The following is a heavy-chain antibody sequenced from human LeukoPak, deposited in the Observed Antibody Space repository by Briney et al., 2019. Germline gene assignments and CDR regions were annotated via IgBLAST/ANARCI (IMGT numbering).Heavy chain of an antibody. V-gene: IGHV3-66*02. Sequence: GGSLRLSCAASGFTVSSNYMNWVRQAPGKGLEWVSVIYSGGSTYYTDSVKGRFTISRDNSKNTLYLQMNSLRPEDTAVYYCARDRGSYAWDYWGQGTLVTVSS. D-gene: IGHD5-12*01. CDR1: GFTVSSNY. CDR2: IYSGGST. CDR3: ARDRGSYAWDY. J-gene: IGHJ4*02.